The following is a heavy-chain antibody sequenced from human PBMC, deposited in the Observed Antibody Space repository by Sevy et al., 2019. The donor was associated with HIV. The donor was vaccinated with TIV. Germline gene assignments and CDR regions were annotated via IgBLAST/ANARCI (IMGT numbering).Heavy chain of an antibody. CDR1: GFTFSSYW. CDR3: ARDCSSTSCLWGLDV. Sequence: GGSLRLSCAASGFTFSSYWMSWVRQAPGKGLEWVATIKRYGSEKYYVDSVKGRFTISRDNAKNSLYLQMNSLRAEDTAVYYCARDCSSTSCLWGLDVWGQGTTVTVSS. V-gene: IGHV3-7*03. CDR2: IKRYGSEK. D-gene: IGHD2-2*01. J-gene: IGHJ6*02.